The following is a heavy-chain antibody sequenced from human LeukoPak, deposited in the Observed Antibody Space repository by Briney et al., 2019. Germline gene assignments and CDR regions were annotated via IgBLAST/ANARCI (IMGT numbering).Heavy chain of an antibody. V-gene: IGHV1-46*01. CDR3: ASIPAAMPEYFQH. D-gene: IGHD2-2*01. J-gene: IGHJ1*01. Sequence: ASLKVSCKASGYTFTSYYMHWVRQAPGQGLEWMGIINPSGSSTSYAQKFQGSVTMTRDTSTRTVYMELSSLRSEDTAVYYCASIPAAMPEYFQHWGQGTLVTVSS. CDR1: GYTFTSYY. CDR2: INPSGSST.